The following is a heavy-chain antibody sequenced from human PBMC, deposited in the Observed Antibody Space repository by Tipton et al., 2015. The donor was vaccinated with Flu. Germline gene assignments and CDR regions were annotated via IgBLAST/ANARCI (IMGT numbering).Heavy chain of an antibody. CDR1: GFTFSTSA. CDR3: AADREVGWDPGAFNI. Sequence: QLVQSGPEVKKPGTSVKVSCKASGFTFSTSAIQWVRQARGQRLEWIGWIVVGTGNTDYAQKFQERVSITRDMSTSTVYMELSSLRSDDTAVYYCAADREVGWDPGAFNIWGQGTLVTVS. D-gene: IGHD6-19*01. J-gene: IGHJ3*02. V-gene: IGHV1-58*02. CDR2: IVVGTGNT.